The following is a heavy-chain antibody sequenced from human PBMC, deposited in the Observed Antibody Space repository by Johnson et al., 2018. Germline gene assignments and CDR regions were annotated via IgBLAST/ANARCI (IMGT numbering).Heavy chain of an antibody. J-gene: IGHJ6*02. CDR3: ARAAGVAATYGMDG. CDR2: IYYSGST. CDR1: GGSITSYY. Sequence: QVQLQESGTGLVKPSETLSLTCTVSGGSITSYYWSWIRQPPGKGLEWIGYIYYSGSTNYNPSLKSRVTLTEATSKNPFSLKLSSVTAAETAVYYRARAAGVAATYGMDGWGQGTTVTVSS. D-gene: IGHD6-19*01. V-gene: IGHV4-59*01.